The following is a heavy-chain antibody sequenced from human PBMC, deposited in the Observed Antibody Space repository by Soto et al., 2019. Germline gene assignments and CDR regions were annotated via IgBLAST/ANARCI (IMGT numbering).Heavy chain of an antibody. J-gene: IGHJ4*02. D-gene: IGHD3-9*01. CDR2: ISSSSSYI. V-gene: IGHV3-21*01. Sequence: GGSLRLSCAASGFTFSSYSMNWVRQAPGKGLEWVSSISSSSSYIYYADSVKGRFTISRDNAKNSLYLQMNSLRAEDTAVYYCARAYYDILTGHTYYFDYWGQGTLVTVSS. CDR3: ARAYYDILTGHTYYFDY. CDR1: GFTFSSYS.